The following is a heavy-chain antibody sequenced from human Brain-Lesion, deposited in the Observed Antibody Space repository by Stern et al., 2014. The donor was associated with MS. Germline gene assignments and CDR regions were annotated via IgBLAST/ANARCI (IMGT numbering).Heavy chain of an antibody. CDR1: GDSIRRDNYF. CDR2: IHASGTT. Sequence: QVQLVESGPGLVKPSQTLSVTCTVSGDSIRRDNYFWSWIPQAAGKRLEWIGSIHASGTTFYNHSLTSRVPISVDPTKTQFSLKLNSVTAEDTAVYYCARASAPLYSGNWFDSWGQGTLVSVSS. D-gene: IGHD5-18*01. V-gene: IGHV4-61*02. J-gene: IGHJ5*01. CDR3: ARASAPLYSGNWFDS.